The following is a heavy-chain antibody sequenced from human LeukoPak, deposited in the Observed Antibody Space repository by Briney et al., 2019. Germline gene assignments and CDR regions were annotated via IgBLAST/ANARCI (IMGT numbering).Heavy chain of an antibody. V-gene: IGHV4-30-4*01. CDR1: GGSISSGDYY. CDR2: IYYSGST. J-gene: IGHJ4*02. D-gene: IGHD3-22*01. CDR3: ARDSDSSGFYFDY. Sequence: SETLSLTCTVPGGSISSGDYYWSWIRQPPGKGLEWIGYIYYSGSTYYNPSLKSRVTISVDTSKNQFSLKLSSVTAADTAVYYCARDSDSSGFYFDYWGQGTLVTVSS.